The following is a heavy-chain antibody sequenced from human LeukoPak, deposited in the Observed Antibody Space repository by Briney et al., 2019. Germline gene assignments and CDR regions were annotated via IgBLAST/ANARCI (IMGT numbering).Heavy chain of an antibody. Sequence: PAGTLSLSCAASGFTFSDYYMSWIRQAPGKGLEWVSYISSSGTTNYYAYSVKGRFTITRYNEKNRLYPEVNTVKYEDTAVYYCASMKADLYYWGQGTLVTVSS. D-gene: IGHD3-16*01. CDR3: ASMKADLYY. V-gene: IGHV3-11*01. CDR2: ISSSGTTN. J-gene: IGHJ4*02. CDR1: GFTFSDYY.